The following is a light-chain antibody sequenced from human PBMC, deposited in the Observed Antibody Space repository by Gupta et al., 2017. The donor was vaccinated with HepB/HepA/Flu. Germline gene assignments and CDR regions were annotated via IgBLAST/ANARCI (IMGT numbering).Light chain of an antibody. V-gene: IGKV3-11*01. CDR3: QQRSNWPPIT. Sequence: EGVLTQPPATLSLSLGERATLSCRASQSVRSFLAWYQQKPGQAPRLFIYDASNRATGIPARFSGRGSGTDFTLTISSLEPEDFAVYYCQQRSNWPPITFGQGTRLEIK. CDR2: DAS. CDR1: QSVRSF. J-gene: IGKJ5*01.